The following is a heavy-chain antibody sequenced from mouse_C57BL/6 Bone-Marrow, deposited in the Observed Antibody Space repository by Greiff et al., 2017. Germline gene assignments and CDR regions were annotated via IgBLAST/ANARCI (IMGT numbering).Heavy chain of an antibody. D-gene: IGHD1-1*01. CDR3: AREGYYGSSRTFAY. CDR2: IHPNSGST. Sequence: QVHVKQPGAELVKPGASVKLSCKASGYTFTSYWMHWVKQRPGQGLEWIGMIHPNSGSTNYNEKFKSKATLTVDKSSSTAYMQLSSLTSEDSAGDYCAREGYYGSSRTFAYWGQGTLVTVSA. J-gene: IGHJ3*01. CDR1: GYTFTSYW. V-gene: IGHV1-64*01.